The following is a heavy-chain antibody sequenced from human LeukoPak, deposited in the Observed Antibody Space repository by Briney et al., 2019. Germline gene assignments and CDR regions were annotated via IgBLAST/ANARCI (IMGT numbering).Heavy chain of an antibody. CDR3: ARLPSPWIAMDY. CDR1: GGSISDYY. J-gene: IGHJ4*02. Sequence: SETLSLTCMVSGGSISDYYWSWIRQPPEKGLEWIGYIYYSGSTNYNPSLKSRVTMSVHTSKNQFSLKLNSVTAADTAIYYCARLPSPWIAMDYWGQGTLVTVSS. CDR2: IYYSGST. V-gene: IGHV4-59*08. D-gene: IGHD1-1*01.